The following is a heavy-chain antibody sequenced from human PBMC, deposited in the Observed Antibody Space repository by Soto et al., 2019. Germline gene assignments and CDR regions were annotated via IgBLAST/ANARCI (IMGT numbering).Heavy chain of an antibody. CDR1: GYTFSNFA. CDR2: INAGNWNT. Sequence: GASVKVSCKASGYTFSNFAMHWVRQAPGQRLEWMGWINAGNWNTKYSQKFQGRVTITTDTSASTAYMELSRLRSDDTGVYYCARAIRGYGAYGGYLGQGTLVTVSS. D-gene: IGHD5-12*01. CDR3: ARAIRGYGAYGGY. V-gene: IGHV1-3*01. J-gene: IGHJ4*02.